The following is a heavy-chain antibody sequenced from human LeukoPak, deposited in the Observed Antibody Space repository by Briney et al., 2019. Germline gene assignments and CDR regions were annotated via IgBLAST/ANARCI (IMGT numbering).Heavy chain of an antibody. J-gene: IGHJ4*02. CDR1: GFTFSSYS. CDR3: ARDEKVIHDPYFDY. Sequence: GGSLRLSCAASGFTFSSYSMNWVRQAPGKGLEWVSYISSSSSTICYADSVKGRFTISRDNAKNSLYLQMNSLRAEDTAVYYCARDEKVIHDPYFDYWGQGTLVTVSS. CDR2: ISSSSSTI. V-gene: IGHV3-48*01. D-gene: IGHD3-22*01.